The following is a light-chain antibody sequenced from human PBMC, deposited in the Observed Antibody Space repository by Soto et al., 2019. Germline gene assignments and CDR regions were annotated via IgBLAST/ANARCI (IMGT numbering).Light chain of an antibody. CDR1: SSNIGRNF. Sequence: QPVLTQPPSASGTPGQRVTISCSGSSSNIGRNFVCWYQQLPGAAPQLLLYKNNQRPSGVPDRFSGSKSGTSASLAISGLRSEDEADYYCASWDDSLGGDVVFGGGTKLTVL. CDR3: ASWDDSLGGDVV. V-gene: IGLV1-47*01. CDR2: KNN. J-gene: IGLJ2*01.